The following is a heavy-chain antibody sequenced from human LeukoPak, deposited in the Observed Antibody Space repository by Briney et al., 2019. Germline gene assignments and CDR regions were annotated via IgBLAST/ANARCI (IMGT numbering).Heavy chain of an antibody. CDR3: ARAGDSSGYFSGAFDI. V-gene: IGHV4-30-4*01. CDR1: GGSISSGDYY. J-gene: IGHJ3*02. CDR2: IYYSGST. Sequence: SETLSLTCTVSGGSISSGDYYWSWIRQPPGKGLEWIGYIYYSGSTYYNPSLKSRVTISVDTSKNQFSLKLSSVTAADTAVYYCARAGDSSGYFSGAFDIWGQGTMVTVSS. D-gene: IGHD3-22*01.